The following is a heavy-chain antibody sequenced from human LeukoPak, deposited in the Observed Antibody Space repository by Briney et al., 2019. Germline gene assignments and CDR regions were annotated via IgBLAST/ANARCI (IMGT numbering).Heavy chain of an antibody. Sequence: GGSLRLSCAASGFTFSSYSMNWVRQAPGKGLEGVSSISSSSSYIYYAASVKGRFTISRDNAKNSLYLQMNSLRAEDTAVYYCARGSSGWPNWFDPWGQGTLVTVSS. CDR2: ISSSSSYI. CDR3: ARGSSGWPNWFDP. D-gene: IGHD6-19*01. CDR1: GFTFSSYS. J-gene: IGHJ5*02. V-gene: IGHV3-21*01.